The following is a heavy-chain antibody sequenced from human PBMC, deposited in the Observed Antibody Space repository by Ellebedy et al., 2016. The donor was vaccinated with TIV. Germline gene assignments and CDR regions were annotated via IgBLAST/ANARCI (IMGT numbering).Heavy chain of an antibody. V-gene: IGHV3-30*03. D-gene: IGHD1-26*01. J-gene: IGHJ4*02. CDR3: ARGGAGFDSMNRELSFDS. CDR2: ITYDGRIG. Sequence: GESLKISXAASGFIFSSYALHWVRQAPGKGLEWVALITYDGRIGEYADSVKGRFTISRDDADNSLYLQMDSLRDEDTAVYYCARGGAGFDSMNRELSFDSWGQGTLVTVSS. CDR1: GFIFSSYA.